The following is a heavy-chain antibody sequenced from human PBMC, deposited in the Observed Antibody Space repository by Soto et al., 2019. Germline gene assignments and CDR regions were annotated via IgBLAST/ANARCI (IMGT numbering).Heavy chain of an antibody. J-gene: IGHJ4*02. CDR1: GFTFSSYG. D-gene: IGHD3-22*01. CDR2: ISYDGSNK. CDR3: AKDHPPTLGVITWGLDY. V-gene: IGHV3-30*18. Sequence: QVQLVESGGGVVQPGRSLRLSCAASGFTFSSYGMHWVRQAPGKGLEWVAVISYDGSNKYYADSVKGRFTISRDNSKNTLYLQMNSLRAEDTAVYYCAKDHPPTLGVITWGLDYWGQGTLVTVSS.